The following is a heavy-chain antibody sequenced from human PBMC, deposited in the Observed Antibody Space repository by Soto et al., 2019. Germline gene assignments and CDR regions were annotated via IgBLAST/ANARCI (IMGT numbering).Heavy chain of an antibody. J-gene: IGHJ2*01. CDR1: GFTFDDYA. Sequence: EVQLVESGGGLVQPGRSLRLSCAASGFTFDDYAMHWVRQAPGKGLEWVSGICWNSGSIGYADSVKGRFTISRDNAKNCLYLQMNSLRAEDTALYYCAKAAPGVAGNSRWYFDLWGRGTLVTVSS. CDR3: AKAAPGVAGNSRWYFDL. V-gene: IGHV3-9*01. CDR2: ICWNSGSI. D-gene: IGHD6-19*01.